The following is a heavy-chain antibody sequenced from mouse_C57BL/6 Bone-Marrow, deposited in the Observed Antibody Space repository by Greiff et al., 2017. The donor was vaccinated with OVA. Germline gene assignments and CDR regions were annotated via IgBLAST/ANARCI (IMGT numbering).Heavy chain of an antibody. CDR1: GFTFSDYG. CDR3: ASNWGGDYYAMDY. Sequence: EVKVVESGGGLVKPGGSLKLSCAASGFTFSDYGMHWVRQAPEKGLEWVAYISSGSSTIYYADTVKGRFTISRDNAKNTLFLQSTSLRSEDTAMYYCASNWGGDYYAMDYWGQGTSVTVSS. V-gene: IGHV5-17*01. J-gene: IGHJ4*01. CDR2: ISSGSSTI. D-gene: IGHD4-1*01.